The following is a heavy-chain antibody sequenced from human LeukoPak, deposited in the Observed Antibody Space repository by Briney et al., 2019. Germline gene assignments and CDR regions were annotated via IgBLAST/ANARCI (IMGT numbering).Heavy chain of an antibody. J-gene: IGHJ4*02. CDR2: ISSSRSYI. Sequence: PGGSLRLSCAASGFTFSSYTMNWVRQAPGKGLEWVSSISSSRSYIYNADSVKGRFTISRDNAKNSLYLQMNSLRAEDTAVYYCARDHCSSTSCFPSGTNYFDSWGQGTPVTVSS. D-gene: IGHD2-2*01. V-gene: IGHV3-21*01. CDR3: ARDHCSSTSCFPSGTNYFDS. CDR1: GFTFSSYT.